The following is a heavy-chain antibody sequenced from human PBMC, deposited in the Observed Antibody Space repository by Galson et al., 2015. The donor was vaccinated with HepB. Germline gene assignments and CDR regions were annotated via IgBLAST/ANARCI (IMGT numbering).Heavy chain of an antibody. V-gene: IGHV1-2*04. CDR3: ARGYSSGWYGRHYFDY. Sequence: SVKVSCKASGYTFTGYYMHWVRQAPGQGLEWMGWINPNSGGTNYAQKFQGWVTMTRDTSISTAYMELSRLRSDDTAVYYCARGYSSGWYGRHYFDYWGQGTLVTVPS. D-gene: IGHD6-19*01. CDR2: INPNSGGT. CDR1: GYTFTGYY. J-gene: IGHJ4*02.